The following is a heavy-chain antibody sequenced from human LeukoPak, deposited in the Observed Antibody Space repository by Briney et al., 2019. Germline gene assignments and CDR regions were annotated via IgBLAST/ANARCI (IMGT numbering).Heavy chain of an antibody. J-gene: IGHJ3*02. V-gene: IGHV3-30*02. D-gene: IGHD3-22*01. CDR3: AKRQNYYDSRSGAFDI. CDR2: IRYDGSNK. CDR1: GFTFSSYG. Sequence: GGTLRLSCAASGFTFSSYGMHWVRQAPGKGLEWVAFIRYDGSNKYYADSVKGRFTISRDNSKNTLYLQMNSLRAEDTAVYYCAKRQNYYDSRSGAFDIWGQGTMVTVSS.